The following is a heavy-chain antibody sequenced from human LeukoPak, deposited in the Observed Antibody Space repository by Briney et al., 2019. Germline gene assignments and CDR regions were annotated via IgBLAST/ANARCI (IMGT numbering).Heavy chain of an antibody. V-gene: IGHV4-4*07. Sequence: SETLSLTCTVSGGSISSYYWSWIRQPAGKGLEWIGRIYTSGSTNYNPSLKSRVTMSVDTSKSQFSLKLSSVTAADTAVYYCAREAVDTATRYYYYYMDVWGKGTTVTVSS. CDR2: IYTSGST. J-gene: IGHJ6*03. CDR3: AREAVDTATRYYYYYMDV. D-gene: IGHD5-18*01. CDR1: GGSISSYY.